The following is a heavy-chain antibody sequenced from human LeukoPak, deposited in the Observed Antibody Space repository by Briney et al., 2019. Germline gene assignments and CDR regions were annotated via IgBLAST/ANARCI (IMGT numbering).Heavy chain of an antibody. CDR3: AKDWVAYYHFFDY. V-gene: IGHV3-7*01. D-gene: IGHD3-22*01. Sequence: GGSLRLSCVASGFSFSDYWMSWVRQAPGKGLEWVANIKHDGSERNYVDSVKGRFTISRDNAKKSLYLQMESLRAEDTAVYYRAKDWVAYYHFFDYWGQGTLVTVSS. CDR2: IKHDGSER. J-gene: IGHJ4*02. CDR1: GFSFSDYW.